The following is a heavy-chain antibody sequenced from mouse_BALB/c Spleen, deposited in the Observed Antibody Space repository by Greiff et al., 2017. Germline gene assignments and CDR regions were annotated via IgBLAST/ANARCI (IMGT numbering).Heavy chain of an antibody. CDR1: GYAFSSYW. V-gene: IGHV1-80*01. CDR2: IYPGDGDT. CDR3: ARLRTTEAWFAY. D-gene: IGHD5-5*01. Sequence: VQLQQSGAELVRPGSSVKISCKASGYAFSSYWMNWVKQRPGQGLEWIGQIYPGDGDTNYNGKFKGKATLTADKSSSTAYMQLSSLTSEDSAVYFCARLRTTEAWFAYWGQGTLVTVSA. J-gene: IGHJ3*01.